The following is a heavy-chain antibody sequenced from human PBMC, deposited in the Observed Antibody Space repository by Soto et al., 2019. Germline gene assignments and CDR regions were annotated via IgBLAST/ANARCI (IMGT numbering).Heavy chain of an antibody. Sequence: SETLSLTCAVSGGYISSGGYSWSWIRQPPGKGLEWIGYIYHSGSTYYNPSLKSRITINPDTSKNQFSLQLNSVTPEDTAVYYCARESVRQQLAYYFDYWGQGTLVTVSS. CDR2: IYHSGST. CDR1: GGYISSGGYS. J-gene: IGHJ4*02. V-gene: IGHV4-30-2*05. D-gene: IGHD6-13*01. CDR3: ARESVRQQLAYYFDY.